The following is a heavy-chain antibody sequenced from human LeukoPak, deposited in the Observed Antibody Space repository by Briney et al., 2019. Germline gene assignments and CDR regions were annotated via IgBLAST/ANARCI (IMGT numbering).Heavy chain of an antibody. CDR1: GYTFTSYG. D-gene: IGHD3-22*01. CDR3: ARGFSAGYYYDSSGYYGEFDY. V-gene: IGHV1-18*01. CDR2: ISAYNGNT. Sequence: GASVKVSCKASGYTFTSYGISWVRQAPGQGLEWMGWISAYNGNTNYAQKLQGRVTMTTDTSTSTAYMELRSLRSDDTAVYYCARGFSAGYYYDSSGYYGEFDYWGQGTLVTVSS. J-gene: IGHJ4*02.